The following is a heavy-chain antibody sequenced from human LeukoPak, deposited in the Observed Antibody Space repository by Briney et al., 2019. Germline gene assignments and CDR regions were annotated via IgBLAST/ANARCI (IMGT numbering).Heavy chain of an antibody. D-gene: IGHD3-22*01. V-gene: IGHV3-23*01. Sequence: GGSLRLSCAASGFTFSNYAMSWVRQAPGKGLEWVSAIGGSGGGTYYADSVKGRFTISRDNSKNTLYLQMTGLRAEDTAIYYCAKTPETYYYDLSGYYYYFDYWGQGTLVTVSS. CDR1: GFTFSNYA. J-gene: IGHJ4*02. CDR2: IGGSGGGT. CDR3: AKTPETYYYDLSGYYYYFDY.